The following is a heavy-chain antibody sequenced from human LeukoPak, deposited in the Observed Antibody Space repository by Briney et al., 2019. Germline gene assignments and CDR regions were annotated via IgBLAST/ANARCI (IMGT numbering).Heavy chain of an antibody. CDR3: ARDGASITMIVVVISYFDY. Sequence: GGSLRPSCAASGFTFSSYSMNWVRQAPGEGLEWVSSISSSSSYIYYADSVKGRFTISRDNAKNSLYLQMNSLRAEDTAVYYCARDGASITMIVVVISYFDYWGQGTLVTVSS. V-gene: IGHV3-21*01. D-gene: IGHD3-22*01. CDR2: ISSSSSYI. J-gene: IGHJ4*02. CDR1: GFTFSSYS.